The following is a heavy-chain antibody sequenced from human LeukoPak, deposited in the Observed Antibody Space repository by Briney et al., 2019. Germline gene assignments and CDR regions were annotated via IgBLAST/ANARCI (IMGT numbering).Heavy chain of an antibody. CDR2: INHSGST. J-gene: IGHJ4*02. Sequence: PSETLSLTCAVYGGSFSGYYWSWIRQPPGKGLEWIGEINHSGSTNYNPSLKSRVTISVDTSKNQFSLKLSSVTAADTAVYYCARGAGYKPSLLWFGELFGEFDYWGQGTLVTASS. D-gene: IGHD3-10*01. CDR1: GGSFSGYY. CDR3: ARGAGYKPSLLWFGELFGEFDY. V-gene: IGHV4-34*01.